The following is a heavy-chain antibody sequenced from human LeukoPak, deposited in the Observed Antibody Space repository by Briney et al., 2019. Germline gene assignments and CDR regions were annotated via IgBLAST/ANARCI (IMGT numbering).Heavy chain of an antibody. D-gene: IGHD3-22*01. CDR3: ARQGLIVRSPTWFDP. CDR1: GYSISSGYY. CDR2: IYYSGST. V-gene: IGHV4-38-2*01. J-gene: IGHJ5*02. Sequence: SETLSLTCVVSGYSISSGYYWGWIRQPPGKGLEWIGSIYYSGSTYYNPSLKSRVTISVDTSKNQFSLKLSSVTAADTAVYYCARQGLIVRSPTWFDPWGQGTLVTVSS.